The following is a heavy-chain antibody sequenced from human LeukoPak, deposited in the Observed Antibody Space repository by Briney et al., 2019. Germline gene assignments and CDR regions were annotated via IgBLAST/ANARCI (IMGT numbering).Heavy chain of an antibody. CDR2: INPNSGGT. Sequence: RASVKVSCKASGYTFTGYYMHWVRQAPGQGLEWMGWINPNSGGTNYAQKFQGRVTITRDTSISTAYMELTSLRSDDTAVYYCARDNAAPLNFWSGYPRRYYYYYMDVWGKGTTVTVSS. CDR3: ARDNAAPLNFWSGYPRRYYYYYMDV. CDR1: GYTFTGYY. J-gene: IGHJ6*03. D-gene: IGHD3-3*01. V-gene: IGHV1-2*02.